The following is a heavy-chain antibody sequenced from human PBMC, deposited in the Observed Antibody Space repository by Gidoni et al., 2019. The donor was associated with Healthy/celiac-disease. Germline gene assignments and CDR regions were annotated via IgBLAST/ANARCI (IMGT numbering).Heavy chain of an antibody. Sequence: EVQLVQSGAEVKKPGESLRISCKGSGYSFTSYWISWVRQMPGKGLEWMGRIDPSDSYTNYSPSFQGHVTISADKSISTAYLQWSSLKASDTAMYYCARHGVDYYGSGSYWGEYFDYWGQGTLVTVSS. CDR2: IDPSDSYT. D-gene: IGHD3-10*01. V-gene: IGHV5-10-1*03. CDR1: GYSFTSYW. J-gene: IGHJ4*02. CDR3: ARHGVDYYGSGSYWGEYFDY.